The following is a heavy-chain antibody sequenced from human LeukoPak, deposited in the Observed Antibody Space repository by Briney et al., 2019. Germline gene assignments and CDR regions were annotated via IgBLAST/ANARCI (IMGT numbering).Heavy chain of an antibody. CDR3: ARHRYGDNVAAV. D-gene: IGHD2-21*02. CDR2: VYYTGST. V-gene: IGHV4-61*05. Sequence: PSETLSLTCTVSGGSISSSSYYWGWIRQPPGEGLEWIGYVYYTGSTNYNPSLKSRVSISVDTSKNQFSLRLTSVTAADTAVYYCARHRYGDNVAAVWGQGTLVTVSS. J-gene: IGHJ4*02. CDR1: GGSISSSSYY.